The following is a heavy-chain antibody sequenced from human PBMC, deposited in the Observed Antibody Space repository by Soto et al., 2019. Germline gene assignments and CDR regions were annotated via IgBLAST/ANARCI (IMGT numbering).Heavy chain of an antibody. Sequence: SXTRSVSCTFSGGCISSYYWSWIRQPPGKGLEWIGYIYYSGSTNYNPSLKSRVTISVDTSKNQFSLKLSSVTAADTAVYYCEREWSSSSRDYGMDVWGQGTKVTVYS. J-gene: IGHJ6*02. CDR2: IYYSGST. V-gene: IGHV4-59*01. D-gene: IGHD2-2*01. CDR1: GGCISSYY. CDR3: EREWSSSSRDYGMDV.